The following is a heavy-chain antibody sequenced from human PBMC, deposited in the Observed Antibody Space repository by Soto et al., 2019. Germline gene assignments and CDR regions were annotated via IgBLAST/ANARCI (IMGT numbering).Heavy chain of an antibody. J-gene: IGHJ4*02. V-gene: IGHV1-69*02. Sequence: QVQLVQSGAEVKKPGSSVKVSCKASGGTFSSYTISWVRQAPGQGLESMGRIIPILGIANYAQKFQGRVTITADKSTSTAYMELSSLRSEDTAVYYCARLYCSSTSCPFDYWGQGTLVTVSS. CDR3: ARLYCSSTSCPFDY. D-gene: IGHD2-2*01. CDR1: GGTFSSYT. CDR2: IIPILGIA.